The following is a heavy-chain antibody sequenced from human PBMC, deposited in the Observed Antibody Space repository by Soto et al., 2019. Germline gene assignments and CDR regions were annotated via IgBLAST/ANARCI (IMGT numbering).Heavy chain of an antibody. CDR2: IYYSGST. V-gene: IGHV4-59*01. J-gene: IGHJ4*02. D-gene: IGHD6-19*01. CDR1: GGSISGYY. Sequence: PSETLSLTCTVSGGSISGYYWIWIRQPPGKGLEWIGYIYYSGSTNYNPSLKRRVTISADTSKNQFSLKLTSVTAADTAVYYCARGGYSSGWNNYFDSWGQGTLVTVSS. CDR3: ARGGYSSGWNNYFDS.